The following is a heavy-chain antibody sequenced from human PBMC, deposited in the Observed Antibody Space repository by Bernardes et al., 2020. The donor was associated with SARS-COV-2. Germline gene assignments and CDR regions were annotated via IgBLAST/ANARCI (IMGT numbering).Heavy chain of an antibody. J-gene: IGHJ6*02. V-gene: IGHV3-21*01. CDR2: IRSSSTYI. Sequence: GGSLRLSCAASGFTFSSFSMNWVRQAPGKGLEWVSSIRSSSTYIYYADSVKGRFTISRDNAKKSLYLQMNSLRGDDTAIYYCARETETYDYYGMDVWGQGTTVTVS. CDR3: ARETETYDYYGMDV. CDR1: GFTFSSFS.